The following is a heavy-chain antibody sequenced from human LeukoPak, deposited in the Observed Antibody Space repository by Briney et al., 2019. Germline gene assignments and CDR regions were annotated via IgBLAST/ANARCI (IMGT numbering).Heavy chain of an antibody. J-gene: IGHJ4*02. V-gene: IGHV4-59*08. Sequence: SETLSLTCTGSGGSISTYYWSWIRQPPGKGLEWIGYIYYSGSTNYNPSLKSRVTISVDTSKNQFSLKLSSVTAADTAMYYCARHRTAYYFDYWGQGTLVTASS. CDR1: GGSISTYY. CDR3: ARHRTAYYFDY. CDR2: IYYSGST.